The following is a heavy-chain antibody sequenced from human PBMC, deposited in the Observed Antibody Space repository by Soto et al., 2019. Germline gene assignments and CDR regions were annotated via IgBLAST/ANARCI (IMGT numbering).Heavy chain of an antibody. CDR2: LSSDDKT. Sequence: EVRLVESGGGLVQPGGSLRLSCAASGFIVSGIYMTWVRQVPGKGPEWVSTLSSDDKTYYADSVRGRFTISTHSSQNTLFLQMATLSAEDTAVYHCARDLFGGSYDFWHGGQGTLVTVSS. J-gene: IGHJ4*02. V-gene: IGHV3-66*01. D-gene: IGHD3-3*01. CDR3: ARDLFGGSYDFWH. CDR1: GFIVSGIY.